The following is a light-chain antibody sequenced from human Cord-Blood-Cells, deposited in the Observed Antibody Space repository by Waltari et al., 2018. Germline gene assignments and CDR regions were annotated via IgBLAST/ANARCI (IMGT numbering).Light chain of an antibody. CDR3: AAWDDSLSGYV. J-gene: IGLJ1*01. CDR1: SPNIGRNY. Sequence: QSVLTQPPSASGTPGPRVTISCSGSSPNIGRNYVYWYQQLPGTAPKLLIYRTNQRPSGFPDRFSGSKSGTSASLAISGLRSEDEADYYCAAWDDSLSGYVFGTGTKVTVL. CDR2: RTN. V-gene: IGLV1-47*01.